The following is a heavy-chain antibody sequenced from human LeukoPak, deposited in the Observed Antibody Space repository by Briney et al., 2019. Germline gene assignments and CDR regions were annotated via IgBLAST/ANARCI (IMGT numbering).Heavy chain of an antibody. CDR1: GGTFSSYA. CDR3: ARDKISGVVTLTVDWFDP. Sequence: SVKVSCKASGGTFSSYAISWVRQAPGQGLEWMGRIIPILGIANYAQKFQGRVTITADKSTSTAYMELSSLRSEDTAVYYCARDKISGVVTLTVDWFDPWGQGTLVTVSS. J-gene: IGHJ5*02. V-gene: IGHV1-69*04. D-gene: IGHD3-3*01. CDR2: IIPILGIA.